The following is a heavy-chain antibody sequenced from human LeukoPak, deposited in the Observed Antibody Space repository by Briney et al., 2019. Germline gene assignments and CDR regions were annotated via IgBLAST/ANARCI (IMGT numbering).Heavy chain of an antibody. Sequence: SVKVSCKASGGTFSSNAISWVRQAPGQGLEWMGGIIPIFGTANYAQKFQGRVTITTDESTSTAYMELSSLRSEDTAVYYCARHMGIAAPFDYWGQGTLVTVSS. CDR1: GGTFSSNA. CDR3: ARHMGIAAPFDY. J-gene: IGHJ4*02. D-gene: IGHD6-13*01. CDR2: IIPIFGTA. V-gene: IGHV1-69*05.